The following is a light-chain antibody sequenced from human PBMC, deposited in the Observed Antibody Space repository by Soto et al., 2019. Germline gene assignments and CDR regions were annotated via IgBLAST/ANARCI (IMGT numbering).Light chain of an antibody. V-gene: IGKV3-20*01. Sequence: IVLTQSPGTLSLSPGERATLSCRASQSVSSSYLAWYQQKPGQAPRLLIYGASSRATGIPDRFSGSGSGKDFPLTISRLEPEDFAVYYCQQYGSSPSVTFGPGTKVDSK. CDR3: QQYGSSPSVT. CDR1: QSVSSSY. CDR2: GAS. J-gene: IGKJ3*01.